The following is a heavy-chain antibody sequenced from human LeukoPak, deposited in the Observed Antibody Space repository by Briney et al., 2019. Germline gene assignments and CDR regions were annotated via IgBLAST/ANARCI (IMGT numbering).Heavy chain of an antibody. CDR1: GFTFSSYA. CDR2: INGGGVNT. CDR3: AKDGYGNYTDAFDI. J-gene: IGHJ3*02. D-gene: IGHD1-7*01. Sequence: PGGSLRLSCAASGFTFSSYAMSWVRQAPGKGLEWVSTINGGGVNTHYADSVGGRFTISRDNSKNTLFLQMSSLRDEDTAVYYCAKDGYGNYTDAFDIWGQGTMVTVSA. V-gene: IGHV3-23*01.